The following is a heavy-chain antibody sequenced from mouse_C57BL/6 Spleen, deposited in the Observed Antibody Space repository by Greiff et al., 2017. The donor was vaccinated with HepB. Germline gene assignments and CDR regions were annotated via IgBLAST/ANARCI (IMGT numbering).Heavy chain of an antibody. V-gene: IGHV5-17*01. CDR3: ARRDGYWDFDY. CDR1: GFTFSDYG. D-gene: IGHD2-3*01. CDR2: ISSGSSTI. J-gene: IGHJ2*01. Sequence: EVQLMESGGGLVKPGGSLKLSCAASGFTFSDYGMHWVRQAPEKGLEWVAYISSGSSTIYYADTVKGRFTISRDNAKNTLFLQMTSLRSEDTAMYYCARRDGYWDFDYWGQGTTLTVSS.